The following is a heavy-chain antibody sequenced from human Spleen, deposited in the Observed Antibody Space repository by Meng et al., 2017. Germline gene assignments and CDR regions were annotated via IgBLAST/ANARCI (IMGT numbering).Heavy chain of an antibody. CDR1: GFTFSNHW. CDR2: IKNDESEK. D-gene: IGHD2-2*02. J-gene: IGHJ3*02. Sequence: GSSKIPLAASGFTFSNHWMSWVRQAPGKGLEWVANIKNDESEKNNVDSVKGRFTISRDNAKNSLFLQMNSLRAEDTAVYYCARDIPANAAAFDIWGQGTMVTVSS. CDR3: ARDIPANAAAFDI. V-gene: IGHV3-7*01.